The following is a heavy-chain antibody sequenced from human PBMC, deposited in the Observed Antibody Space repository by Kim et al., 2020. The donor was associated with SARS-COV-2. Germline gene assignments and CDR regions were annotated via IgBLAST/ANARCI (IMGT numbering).Heavy chain of an antibody. CDR2: INHSGST. V-gene: IGHV4-34*01. Sequence: SETLSLTCAVYGGSFSGYYWSWIRQPPGKGLEWIGEINHSGSTNYNPSLKSRVTISVDTSKNQFSLKLSSVTAADTAVYYCAREHSYGNRGVYDYWGQEPWSPSPQ. CDR3: AREHSYGNRGVYDY. CDR1: GGSFSGYY. J-gene: IGHJ4*01. D-gene: IGHD5-18*01.